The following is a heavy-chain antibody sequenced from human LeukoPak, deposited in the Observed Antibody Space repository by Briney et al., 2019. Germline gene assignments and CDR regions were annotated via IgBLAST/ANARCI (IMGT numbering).Heavy chain of an antibody. CDR2: INPSGGST. V-gene: IGHV1-46*01. D-gene: IGHD3-22*01. J-gene: IGHJ3*02. Sequence: ASVKVSCKASGYTFTSYYMHWVRQAPGQGLEWMGIINPSGGSTSYAQKFQGRVTMTRDMSTSTVYMELSSLRSEDTAVYYCARELLPYYYDSSGYPAVGAFDIWGQGTMVTVSS. CDR1: GYTFTSYY. CDR3: ARELLPYYYDSSGYPAVGAFDI.